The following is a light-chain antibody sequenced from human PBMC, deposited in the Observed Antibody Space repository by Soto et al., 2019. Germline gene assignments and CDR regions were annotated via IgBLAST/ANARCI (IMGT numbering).Light chain of an antibody. J-gene: IGLJ3*02. CDR2: DDS. V-gene: IGLV3-21*02. CDR1: NIATKG. Sequence: SYELTQPPSVSVAPGQTTRITCGGNNIATKGVHWYQQKPGQAPVLVVHDDSDRPSGIPERFSGSKSENTATLTISRAEAGDEADYYCQVWDSSGDPPVFGGGTKVTVL. CDR3: QVWDSSGDPPV.